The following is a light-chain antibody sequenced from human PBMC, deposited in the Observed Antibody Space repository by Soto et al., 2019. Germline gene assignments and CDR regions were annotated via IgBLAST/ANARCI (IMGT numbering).Light chain of an antibody. V-gene: IGKV3D-15*01. CDR3: QQYNNWPSIT. J-gene: IGKJ5*01. Sequence: EIVMTQSPATLSVSPGERATLSCRTSQSVSSNLAWYQQKPGQAPRLLIYGASTRATGIPARFSGSGSGTEFTITIISLQSEDFAVYYCQQYNNWPSITFGQGTRLDIK. CDR1: QSVSSN. CDR2: GAS.